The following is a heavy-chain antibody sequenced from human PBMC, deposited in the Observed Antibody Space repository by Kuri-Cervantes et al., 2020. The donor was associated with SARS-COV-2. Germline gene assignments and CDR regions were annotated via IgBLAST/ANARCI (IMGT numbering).Heavy chain of an antibody. CDR2: IYTSGST. Sequence: GSLRLSCTVSGGSISSYYWSWIRQPAGKGLEWIGRIYTSGSTNYNPSLKSRVTMSVDTSKNQFPLKPSSVTAADAAVYYCARDIGSGWYDYYYYYGMDVWGQGTTVTVSS. V-gene: IGHV4-4*07. D-gene: IGHD6-19*01. CDR3: ARDIGSGWYDYYYYYGMDV. CDR1: GGSISSYY. J-gene: IGHJ6*02.